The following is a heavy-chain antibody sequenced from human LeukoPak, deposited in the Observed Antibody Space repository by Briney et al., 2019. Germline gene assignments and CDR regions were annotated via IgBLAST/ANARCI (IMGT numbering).Heavy chain of an antibody. CDR2: ISSSGSTI. D-gene: IGHD3-10*01. V-gene: IGHV3-48*03. CDR3: ARQRPARITMVRGVAYYYYYGMDV. CDR1: GFTFSSYE. Sequence: GGSLRLSCAASGFTFSSYEMNWVRQAPGKGLEWVSYISSSGSTIYYADSVKGRFTISRDNAKNSLYLQMNSLRAEDTAVYYCARQRPARITMVRGVAYYYYYGMDVWGKGTRSPSPQ. J-gene: IGHJ6*04.